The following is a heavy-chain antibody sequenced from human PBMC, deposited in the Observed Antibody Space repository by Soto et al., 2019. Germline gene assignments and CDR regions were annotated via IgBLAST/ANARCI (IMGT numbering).Heavy chain of an antibody. J-gene: IGHJ5*02. CDR2: ISSSSSTI. V-gene: IGHV3-48*02. CDR1: GFTFRSNS. Sequence: PGGSLRLSYAASGFTFRSNSMNWVRKAPGKGLEWISYISSSSSTIYADSVKGRFTISRDNAKNSLYLQMNSLRDEDTAVYYCARVIWSGHLTSDLWGQGTLVTVSS. CDR3: ARVIWSGHLTSDL. D-gene: IGHD3-3*01.